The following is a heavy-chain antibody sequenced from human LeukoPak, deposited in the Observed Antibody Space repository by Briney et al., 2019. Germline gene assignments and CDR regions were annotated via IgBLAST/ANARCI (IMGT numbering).Heavy chain of an antibody. Sequence: GGSLRLSCAASGFTFSSYAMSWVRQAPGKGLEWVSAISGSGGSTYYADSVKGRFTISRDNSKNTLYLQMNSLRAEDTAVYHCAKDLTGEYYYDSSGYLDWGQGTLVTVSS. V-gene: IGHV3-23*01. CDR1: GFTFSSYA. J-gene: IGHJ4*02. CDR3: AKDLTGEYYYDSSGYLD. D-gene: IGHD3-22*01. CDR2: ISGSGGST.